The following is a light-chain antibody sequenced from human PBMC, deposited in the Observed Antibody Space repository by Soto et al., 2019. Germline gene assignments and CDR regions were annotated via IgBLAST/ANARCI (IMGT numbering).Light chain of an antibody. J-gene: IGKJ1*01. V-gene: IGKV1-12*01. CDR2: GAS. CDR1: RDISNS. Sequence: DIQMTQSPSSVSASVGDRLTITCRASRDISNSLAWYQQTPGKAPKLLLRGASSLHRGVPSRFSGGGAGTEFTLTISSLQPADFATYYCHQTSAFPRTFGQGTKVDIK. CDR3: HQTSAFPRT.